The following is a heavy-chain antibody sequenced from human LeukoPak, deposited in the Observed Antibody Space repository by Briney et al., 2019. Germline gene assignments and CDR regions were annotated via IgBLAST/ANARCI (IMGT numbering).Heavy chain of an antibody. Sequence: VGCLRLSCAASGFSFSNYPMHWVRQAPGKGLEYVSGITIDGGTTYYAASVRGRVTISRDNSGNTLYLQMASLRADDTALYYCARDSCDGKRCSFLYYFDYWGQGTPVTVSS. J-gene: IGHJ4*02. CDR2: ITIDGGTT. CDR1: GFSFSNYP. D-gene: IGHD2-21*01. CDR3: ARDSCDGKRCSFLYYFDY. V-gene: IGHV3-64*02.